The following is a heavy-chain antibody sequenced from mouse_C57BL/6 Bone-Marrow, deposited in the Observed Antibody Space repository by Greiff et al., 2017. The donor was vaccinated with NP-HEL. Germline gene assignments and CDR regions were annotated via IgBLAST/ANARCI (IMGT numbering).Heavy chain of an antibody. J-gene: IGHJ1*03. D-gene: IGHD2-1*01. CDR3: ARLHYGNSYWYFDV. Sequence: VKVVESGPGLVQPSQSLSITCTVSGFSLTSYGVHWVRQSPGKGLEWLGVIWSGGSTDYNAAFISRLSISKDNSKSQVFFKMNSLQADDTAIYYCARLHYGNSYWYFDVWGTGTTVTVSS. V-gene: IGHV2-2*01. CDR1: GFSLTSYG. CDR2: IWSGGST.